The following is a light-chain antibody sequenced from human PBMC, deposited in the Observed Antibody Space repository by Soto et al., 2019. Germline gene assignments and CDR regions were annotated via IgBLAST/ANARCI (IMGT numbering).Light chain of an antibody. CDR3: HQRSSWPRT. V-gene: IGKV3-11*01. CDR2: DAS. CDR1: QSISSY. Sequence: EIVLTQSPATLSLSPGERATLSCRASQSISSYLAWYQQKPGQAPRLLIYDASNRATGIPARFSGSGSGTDFTLTISGLEPEDFVVYYCHQRSSWPRTFGQGTNLEIK. J-gene: IGKJ2*01.